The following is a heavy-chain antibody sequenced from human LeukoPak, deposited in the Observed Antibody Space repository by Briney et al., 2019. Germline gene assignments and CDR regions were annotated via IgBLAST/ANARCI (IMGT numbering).Heavy chain of an antibody. Sequence: KTSETLSLTCTVSGGSISSYYWSWIRQPPGKGLEWIGCIYYSGSTNYNPSLKSRVTISVDTSKNQFSLKLSSVTAADTAVYYCARKRIWDAFDIWGQGTMVTVSS. CDR1: GGSISSYY. V-gene: IGHV4-59*01. J-gene: IGHJ3*02. CDR2: IYYSGST. CDR3: ARKRIWDAFDI.